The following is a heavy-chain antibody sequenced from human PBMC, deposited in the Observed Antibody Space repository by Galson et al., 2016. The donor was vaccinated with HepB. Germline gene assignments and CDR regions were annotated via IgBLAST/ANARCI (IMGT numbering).Heavy chain of an antibody. V-gene: IGHV3-23*01. D-gene: IGHD1-26*01. J-gene: IGHJ4*02. CDR3: AKYRSATYYTDYFEY. CDR1: GFTFSTYA. Sequence: SLRLSCAASGFTFSTYAMTWVRQAPGKGLEWVATISGSGGSIYYADSVKGRFTISRDNSKNTLFLQMKTLRDEDTAVYYCAKYRSATYYTDYFEYWGQGTLVTVSS. CDR2: ISGSGGSI.